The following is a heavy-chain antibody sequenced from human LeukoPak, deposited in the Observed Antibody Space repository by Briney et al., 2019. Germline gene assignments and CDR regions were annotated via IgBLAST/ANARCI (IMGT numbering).Heavy chain of an antibody. CDR1: GGSFSGYY. Sequence: SETLSLTCAVYGGSFSGYYWSWIRQPPGKGLEWIGEINHSGSTNYNPSLKSRVTISVDTSKNQFSLKLSSVTAADTAVCYCARYDNWNHNWFDPWGQGTLVTVSS. CDR2: INHSGST. J-gene: IGHJ5*02. D-gene: IGHD1-20*01. CDR3: ARYDNWNHNWFDP. V-gene: IGHV4-34*01.